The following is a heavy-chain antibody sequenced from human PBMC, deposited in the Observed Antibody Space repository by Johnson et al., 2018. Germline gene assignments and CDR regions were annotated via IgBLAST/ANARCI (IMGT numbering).Heavy chain of an antibody. V-gene: IGHV1-8*01. D-gene: IGHD1-26*01. J-gene: IGHJ6*03. CDR3: ARVSSGSYFYYYYMDV. Sequence: QVQLVQSGAEVKKPGASVKVSCKASGYTFTSYDIHWVRQATGQGLEWMGWMNTNRGNTGYAQKFQDRLTMTRDTSISTAYMELSSLRSGDTAVYYGARVSSGSYFYYYYMDVGGKGTTVTVSS. CDR2: MNTNRGNT. CDR1: GYTFTSYD.